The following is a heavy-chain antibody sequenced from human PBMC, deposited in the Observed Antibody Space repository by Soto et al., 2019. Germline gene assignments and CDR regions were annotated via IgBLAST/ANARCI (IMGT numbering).Heavy chain of an antibody. V-gene: IGHV3-21*01. CDR2: ISSSSSYI. D-gene: IGHD6-19*01. J-gene: IGHJ4*02. CDR1: GFTFSSYS. Sequence: GGSLILSCAASGFTFSSYSMNWVRQAPGKGLEWVSSISSSSSYIYYADSVKGRFTISRDNAKNSLCLQMNSLRAEDTAVYYCARDPSSGYPYWGQGTLVTVSS. CDR3: ARDPSSGYPY.